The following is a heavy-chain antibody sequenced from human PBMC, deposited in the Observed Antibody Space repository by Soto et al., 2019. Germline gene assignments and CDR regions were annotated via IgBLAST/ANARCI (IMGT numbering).Heavy chain of an antibody. V-gene: IGHV1-69*06. CDR2: IIPIFGTA. CDR3: ATHLEMATIFYFDY. CDR1: GGTFSSYA. Sequence: SVKVSCKASGGTFSSYAISWVRQAPGQGLEWVGGIIPIFGTANYAQKFQGRVTITADKSTNTAYMELSSLRSEDTAVYYCATHLEMATIFYFDYWGQGTLVTVSS. D-gene: IGHD5-12*01. J-gene: IGHJ4*02.